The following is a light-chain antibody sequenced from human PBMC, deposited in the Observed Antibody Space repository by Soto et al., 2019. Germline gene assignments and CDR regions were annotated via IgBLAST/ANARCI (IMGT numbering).Light chain of an antibody. V-gene: IGLV2-23*02. Sequence: QSALTQPASVSGSPGQSITISCTGTSGDVGSYNLVSWYQQHPGKAPKLMIYEVNKRPSGVSNLFSGSKSGNTASLTISGLQAEDEADYYCASYAGSISVVFGGGTKLTVL. CDR2: EVN. J-gene: IGLJ2*01. CDR3: ASYAGSISVV. CDR1: SGDVGSYNL.